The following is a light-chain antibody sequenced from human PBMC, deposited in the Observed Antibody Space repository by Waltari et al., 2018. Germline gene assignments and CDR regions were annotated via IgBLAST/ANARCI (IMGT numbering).Light chain of an antibody. V-gene: IGLV2-11*01. CDR2: DVD. Sequence: QSALTQPRSVSGSPGQSVTLSCTGTSSDIGGYQFVTWYQQHPAEAPKLVIYDVDKRPSGVPDRFSGSKAGNTASLTISGLQTDDDADYYCCSYAGRYTSVFGRGTRVTVL. CDR1: SSDIGGYQF. CDR3: CSYAGRYTSV. J-gene: IGLJ2*01.